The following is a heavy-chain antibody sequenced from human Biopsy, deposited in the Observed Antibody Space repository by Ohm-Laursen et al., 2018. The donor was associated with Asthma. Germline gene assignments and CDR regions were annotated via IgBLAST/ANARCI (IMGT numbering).Heavy chain of an antibody. V-gene: IGHV3-11*01. D-gene: IGHD3-22*01. J-gene: IGHJ4*02. CDR3: ARLAYYDRSGTHYFDH. CDR1: GFTLSDYY. CDR2: IDKSSSTI. Sequence: SLRLSCTAAGFTLSDYYMTWVRQAPGKGLEWVSYIDKSSSTIYYADSVKGRFTISRDNAKNSLYLQMNSLRAEDTAMYFCARLAYYDRSGTHYFDHWGQGNLVTVSS.